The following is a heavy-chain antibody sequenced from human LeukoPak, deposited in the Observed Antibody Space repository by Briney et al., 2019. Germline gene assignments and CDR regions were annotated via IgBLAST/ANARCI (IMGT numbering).Heavy chain of an antibody. CDR3: AKVANYYYGSETYYFLEH. CDR2: IKQDGTEK. CDR1: GFTFTIYC. V-gene: IGHV3-7*01. D-gene: IGHD3-10*01. Sequence: PGGSQRLFCAASGFTFTIYCMSWVRQAPGGGLECVANIKQDGTEKYYVDSVNGRFTISRDNAKNSLYLQMNSLRVEDMAVYYCAKVANYYYGSETYYFLEHWGQGTPVTAFS. J-gene: IGHJ1*01.